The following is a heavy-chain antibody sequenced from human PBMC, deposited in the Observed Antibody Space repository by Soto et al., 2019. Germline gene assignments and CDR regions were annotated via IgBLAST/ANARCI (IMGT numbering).Heavy chain of an antibody. CDR1: GGTFSSYA. D-gene: IGHD2-2*01. Sequence: QVQLVQSGAEVKKPGSSVKVSCKASGGTFSSYAISWVRQAPGQGLEWMGGIIPISETTNYAQKFQGRVTITADESKSTAYMELSSLRSEDTAVYSCARSQGSSTSLEIYYYYYYGMDVGGQGTTVTVSS. V-gene: IGHV1-69*01. CDR3: ARSQGSSTSLEIYYYYYYGMDV. CDR2: IIPISETT. J-gene: IGHJ6*02.